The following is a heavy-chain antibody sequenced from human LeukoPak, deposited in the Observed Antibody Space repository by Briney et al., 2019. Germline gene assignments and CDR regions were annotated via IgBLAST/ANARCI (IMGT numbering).Heavy chain of an antibody. V-gene: IGHV1-2*02. D-gene: IGHD5-24*01. CDR2: INPNSGGT. J-gene: IGHJ4*02. CDR3: ARHPSSRGNFDH. CDR1: GYTFSDYY. Sequence: ASVKVSCKASGYTFSDYYMHWVQQAPGQGPEWMGWINPNSGGTNYAQKFQGRVTMTRDTSINTAYVEVGRLRSDDTAVYYCARHPSSRGNFDHWGQGTLVTVSS.